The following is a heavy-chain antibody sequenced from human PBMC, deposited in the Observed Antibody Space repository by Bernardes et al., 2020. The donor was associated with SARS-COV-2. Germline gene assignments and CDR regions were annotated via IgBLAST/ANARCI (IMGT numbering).Heavy chain of an antibody. Sequence: GGSLRLSCVASGFTFSSYSMNWVRQAPGKGLEWVSSISSSSSYIYYADSVKGRFTISRDNAKNSLYLQMNSLRAEDTAVYYCARVRFHYDFWSPPDAFDIWGQGTMVTVSS. V-gene: IGHV3-21*01. CDR1: GFTFSSYS. J-gene: IGHJ3*02. CDR3: ARVRFHYDFWSPPDAFDI. CDR2: ISSSSSYI. D-gene: IGHD3-3*01.